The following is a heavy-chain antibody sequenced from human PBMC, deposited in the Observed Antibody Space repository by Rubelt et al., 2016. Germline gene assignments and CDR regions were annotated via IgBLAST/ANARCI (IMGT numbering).Heavy chain of an antibody. D-gene: IGHD1-7*01. CDR2: ISAYNGNT. Sequence: QVQLVQSGAEVKKPGASVKVSCKASGYTFTSYGISWVRQAPGQGLEWMGWISAYNGNTNYAQKPEGRVTMTTDKSTSTAYRELRSLRSDDTAVYYCARDLPPFRRYNWNFPLDYWGQGTLVTVSS. V-gene: IGHV1-18*01. J-gene: IGHJ4*02. CDR1: GYTFTSYG. CDR3: ARDLPPFRRYNWNFPLDY.